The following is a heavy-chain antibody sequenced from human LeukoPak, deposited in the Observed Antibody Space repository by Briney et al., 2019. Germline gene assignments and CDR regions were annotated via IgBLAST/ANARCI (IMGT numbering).Heavy chain of an antibody. D-gene: IGHD5-18*01. Sequence: GSSVKVSCKASGGTFSSYAISWVRQAPGQGLEWMRGIIPIFGTANYAQKFQGRVTITADESTSTAYMELSSLRSEDSAVYYCARDEIDRGYSYGSVYYWGQGTLVTVSS. CDR1: GGTFSSYA. J-gene: IGHJ4*02. CDR2: IIPIFGTA. V-gene: IGHV1-69*01. CDR3: ARDEIDRGYSYGSVYY.